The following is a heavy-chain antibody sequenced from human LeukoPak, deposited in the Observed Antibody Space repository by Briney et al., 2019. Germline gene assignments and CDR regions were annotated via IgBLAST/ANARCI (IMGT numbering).Heavy chain of an antibody. D-gene: IGHD2-2*01. J-gene: IGHJ4*02. CDR3: ARTLRPLGLGYCSSTSCYDGLDY. V-gene: IGHV1-69*13. CDR2: IIPIFGTA. CDR1: GGTFSSYA. Sequence: SVKVSCKASGGTFSSYAISWVRQAPGQGLEWMGGIIPIFGTANYAQKFQGRVTITADESTSTAYVELSSLRSEDTAVYYCARTLRPLGLGYCSSTSCYDGLDYWGQGTLVTVSS.